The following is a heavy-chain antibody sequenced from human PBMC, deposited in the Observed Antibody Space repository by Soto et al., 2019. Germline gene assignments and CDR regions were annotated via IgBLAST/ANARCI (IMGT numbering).Heavy chain of an antibody. CDR1: GYTFTSYG. CDR2: ISAYNGNT. J-gene: IGHJ4*02. CDR3: AWSYSGYDYKARFDY. D-gene: IGHD5-12*01. V-gene: IGHV1-18*01. Sequence: ASVKVSCKASGYTFTSYGMSWVRQAPGQGLEWMGWISAYNGNTNYAQKLQGRVTMTTDTSTSTAYMELRSLRSDDTAVYYCAWSYSGYDYKARFDYWGQGTLVTVSS.